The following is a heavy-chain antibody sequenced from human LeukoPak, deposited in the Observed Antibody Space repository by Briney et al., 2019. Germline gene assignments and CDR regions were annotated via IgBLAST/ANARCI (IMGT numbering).Heavy chain of an antibody. V-gene: IGHV4-31*03. CDR1: GGSISSGGYY. J-gene: IGHJ4*02. D-gene: IGHD3-10*01. Sequence: SETLSLTCTVSGGSISSGGYYWSWIRQHPGKGLERIGYIYYSGSTYYNPSLKSRVTISVDTSKNQFSLKLSSVTAADTAVYYCARVGSGSAFDYWGQGTLVTVSS. CDR3: ARVGSGSAFDY. CDR2: IYYSGST.